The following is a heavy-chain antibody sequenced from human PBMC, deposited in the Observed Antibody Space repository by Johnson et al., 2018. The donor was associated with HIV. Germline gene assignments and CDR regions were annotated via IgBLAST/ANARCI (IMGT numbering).Heavy chain of an antibody. Sequence: VQLVESGGGVVRPGGSLRLSCAASGFTFSSYAMHWVRQAPGKGLEYVSAISSNGGSTYYANSVKGRFTISRDNSKNTLYLQMGSLRAEDMAVYYCARGGWAVFGAFDIWGQGTMVTVSS. V-gene: IGHV3-64*01. CDR2: ISSNGGST. CDR3: ARGGWAVFGAFDI. D-gene: IGHD1-26*01. CDR1: GFTFSSYA. J-gene: IGHJ3*02.